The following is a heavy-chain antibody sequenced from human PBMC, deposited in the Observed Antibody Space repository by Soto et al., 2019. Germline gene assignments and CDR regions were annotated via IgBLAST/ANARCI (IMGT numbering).Heavy chain of an antibody. V-gene: IGHV3-74*01. J-gene: IGHJ3*01. D-gene: IGHD1-26*01. CDR3: ARGDRGASDL. CDR2: IHSDGSST. CDR1: GFTFSYYW. Sequence: EVQLVESGGGLVRPGGSLRLSCAASGFTFSYYWMQWVRQAPGKGLVWVSRIHSDGSSTTYADFVKGRFIISRDNARNTVDLQMNSVRVEDTAVYYCARGDRGASDLWGQGTVVTVYS.